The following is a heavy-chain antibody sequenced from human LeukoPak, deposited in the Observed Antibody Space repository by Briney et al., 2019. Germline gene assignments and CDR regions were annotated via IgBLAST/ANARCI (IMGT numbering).Heavy chain of an antibody. D-gene: IGHD3-16*01. CDR3: ATRAFSSTTYGFGF. CDR2: IRSDGSDK. Sequence: GGSLRHSCAASGFTFSSFSMHWVRQAPGKGLEWVAFIRSDGSDKYYADSLKGRFTISRDNSKNTLYLQLNNLRTEDTAVYHCATRAFSSTTYGFGFWGQGTLVTVSS. J-gene: IGHJ4*02. CDR1: GFTFSSFS. V-gene: IGHV3-30*02.